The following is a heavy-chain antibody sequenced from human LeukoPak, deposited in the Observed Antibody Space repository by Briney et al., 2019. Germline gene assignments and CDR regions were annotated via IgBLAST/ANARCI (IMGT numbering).Heavy chain of an antibody. V-gene: IGHV3-23*01. CDR2: ISNSDDNT. CDR1: GFRFNTYW. CDR3: AKATGNLGN. D-gene: IGHD1-1*01. J-gene: IGHJ4*02. Sequence: GGSLRLSCATSGFRFNTYWMSWVRQAPGKGLEWVSTISNSDDNTYYADSVKGRFTISRDNSKSTLYLQMISLTAEDTAIYYCAKATGNLGNWGQGTLVTVSS.